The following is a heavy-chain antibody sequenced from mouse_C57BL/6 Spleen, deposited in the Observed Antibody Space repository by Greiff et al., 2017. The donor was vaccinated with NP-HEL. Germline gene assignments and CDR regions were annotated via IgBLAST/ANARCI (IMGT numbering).Heavy chain of an antibody. D-gene: IGHD2-3*01. V-gene: IGHV1-55*01. CDR3: ARGDGYFKRWFAY. CDR1: GYTFTSYW. Sequence: QVQLKQPGAELVKPGASVKMSCKASGYTFTSYWITWVKQRPGQGLEWIGDIYPGSGSTNYNEKFKSKATLTVDTSSSTAYMQLSSLTSEDSAVYYCARGDGYFKRWFAYWGQGTLVTVSA. J-gene: IGHJ3*01. CDR2: IYPGSGST.